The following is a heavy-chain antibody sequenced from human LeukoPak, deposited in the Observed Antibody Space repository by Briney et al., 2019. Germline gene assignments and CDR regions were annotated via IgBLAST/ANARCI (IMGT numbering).Heavy chain of an antibody. CDR2: IRYDGSNK. V-gene: IGHV3-30*02. CDR1: GFTFSSYG. J-gene: IGHJ4*02. CDR3: AKDGFGYGSGSYYMADY. D-gene: IGHD3-10*01. Sequence: GGSLRLSCAASGFTFSSYGMHWVRQAPGKGLEWVTLIRYDGSNKYYADSVKGRFTISRDNSKNTLYLQMNSLRAEDTAVYYCAKDGFGYGSGSYYMADYWGQGTLVTVSS.